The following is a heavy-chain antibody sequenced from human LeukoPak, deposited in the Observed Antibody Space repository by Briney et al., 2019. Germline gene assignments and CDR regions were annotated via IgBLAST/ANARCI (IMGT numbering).Heavy chain of an antibody. J-gene: IGHJ6*02. CDR1: GFTFSSYA. CDR2: ISYDGSNK. Sequence: GGSLRLSCAASGFTFSSYAMHWVRQAPGKGLEWVAVISYDGSNKYYADSVKGRFTISRDNSKNTLYLQMNSLRAEDTAVYYCARVGGSGSRYYYYGMDVWGQGTTVTVSS. D-gene: IGHD3-10*01. CDR3: ARVGGSGSRYYYYGMDV. V-gene: IGHV3-30-3*01.